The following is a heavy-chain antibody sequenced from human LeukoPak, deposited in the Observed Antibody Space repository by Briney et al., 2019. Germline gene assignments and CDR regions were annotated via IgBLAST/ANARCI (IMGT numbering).Heavy chain of an antibody. Sequence: PGGSLRLSCAASGFTFSKYWMSWVRQAPGKGLEWVANIKHDGSEKFYVDSVKGRFIISRDNAKNSLFLQLNSLRDEDTAVYYCARITGIEAAGDYWGQGTLVTVSS. V-gene: IGHV3-7*04. J-gene: IGHJ4*02. CDR1: GFTFSKYW. CDR3: ARITGIEAAGDY. D-gene: IGHD6-25*01. CDR2: IKHDGSEK.